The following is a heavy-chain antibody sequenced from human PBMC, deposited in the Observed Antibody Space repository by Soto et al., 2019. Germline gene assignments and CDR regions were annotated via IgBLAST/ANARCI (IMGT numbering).Heavy chain of an antibody. CDR2: ISGYDGKT. CDR3: ARDHRDGYTPPRVDY. D-gene: IGHD5-18*01. CDR1: GYSFTKYG. J-gene: IGHJ4*02. Sequence: ASVKVSCKASGYSFTKYGISWVRQAPGQGLEWMGWISGYDGKTNYEQKFQGRVTMTTDTSTSTAYMELRRLGSDDTAVYYCARDHRDGYTPPRVDYWGQGTLVTVSS. V-gene: IGHV1-18*01.